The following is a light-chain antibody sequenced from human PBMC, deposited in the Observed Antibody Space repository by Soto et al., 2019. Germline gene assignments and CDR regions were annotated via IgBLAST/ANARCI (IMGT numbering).Light chain of an antibody. J-gene: IGKJ2*01. CDR3: QQYNNWPPPYT. CDR1: QSVSRN. CDR2: AAS. Sequence: EIVMTQSPATLSVSPGERATLSCRASQSVSRNLAWYQQKPGQAPRLLIYAASTRATGIPARFTGSGSGTEFTRTISSMQSEDFAVYYCQQYNNWPPPYTFGQGTKLEIK. V-gene: IGKV3-15*01.